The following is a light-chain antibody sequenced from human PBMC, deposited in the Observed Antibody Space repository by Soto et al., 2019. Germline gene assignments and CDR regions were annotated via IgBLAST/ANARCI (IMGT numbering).Light chain of an antibody. Sequence: QSVLTQPPSASGTPGQRVTISCSGSSSNIGSNTVNWYQQLPGTAPKLLIYSNNQRPSGVPDRFSSSKSGTSASLAISGLQSEDEADYYCAAWDDSLNGQVVFGGGTQLTVL. CDR3: AAWDDSLNGQVV. CDR2: SNN. V-gene: IGLV1-44*01. CDR1: SSNIGSNT. J-gene: IGLJ2*01.